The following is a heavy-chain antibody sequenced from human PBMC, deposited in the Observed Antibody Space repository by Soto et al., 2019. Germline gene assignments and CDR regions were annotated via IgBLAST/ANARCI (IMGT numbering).Heavy chain of an antibody. J-gene: IGHJ4*02. V-gene: IGHV3-64D*06. D-gene: IGHD3-9*01. CDR3: VKGPPYYDILTGPFDY. CDR1: GFTFSSYA. Sequence: GSLRLSCSASGFTFSSYAMHWVRQAPGKGLEYVSAISSNGGSTYYADSVKGRFTISRDNSKNTLYLQMSSLRAEDTAVYYCVKGPPYYDILTGPFDYWGQGTLVPVSS. CDR2: ISSNGGST.